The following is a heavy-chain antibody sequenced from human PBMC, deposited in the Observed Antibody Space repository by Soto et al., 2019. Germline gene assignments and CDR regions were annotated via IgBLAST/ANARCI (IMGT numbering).Heavy chain of an antibody. CDR2: IYYSGST. CDR1: GGSISSGGYY. CDR3: ARVKAMTTVTHDAFEI. J-gene: IGHJ3*02. V-gene: IGHV4-31*03. D-gene: IGHD4-17*01. Sequence: TLSLTCPVSGGSISSGGYYWSWLRQPPGKGLECIGYIYYSGSTYYNPSLKRRVTISVDTSKNQFSLKLSSVTAADTAVYYCARVKAMTTVTHDAFEIWGQGTMVTVSS.